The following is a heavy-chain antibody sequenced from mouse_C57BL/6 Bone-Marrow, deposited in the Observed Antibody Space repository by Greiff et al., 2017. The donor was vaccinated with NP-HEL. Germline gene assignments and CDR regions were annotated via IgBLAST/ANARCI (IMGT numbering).Heavy chain of an antibody. V-gene: IGHV1-55*01. CDR2: IYPGSGST. Sequence: VQLQQPGAELVKPGASVKMSCKASGYTFTSYWITWVKQRPGQGLEWIGDIYPGSGSTNYNEKFKSKATLTVDTSSSTAYMQLSSLTSEDSAVYYCARKTTVASYAMDYWGQGTSVTVSS. CDR3: ARKTTVASYAMDY. D-gene: IGHD1-1*01. J-gene: IGHJ4*01. CDR1: GYTFTSYW.